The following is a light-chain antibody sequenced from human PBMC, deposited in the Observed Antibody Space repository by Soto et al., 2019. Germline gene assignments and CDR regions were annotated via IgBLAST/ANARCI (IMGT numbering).Light chain of an antibody. Sequence: QSALTRPPSASGSPGQSVTISCTGTSSDVGGYNYVSWYQQHPGKAPKLMIYEVSKRPSGVPDRFSGSKSGNTASLTVSGLQAEDEADYYCSSYAGSNNSLYVFGTGTKVTVL. V-gene: IGLV2-8*01. J-gene: IGLJ1*01. CDR3: SSYAGSNNSLYV. CDR2: EVS. CDR1: SSDVGGYNY.